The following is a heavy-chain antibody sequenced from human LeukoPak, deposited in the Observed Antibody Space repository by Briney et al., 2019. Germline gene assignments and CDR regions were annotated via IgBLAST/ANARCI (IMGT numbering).Heavy chain of an antibody. CDR2: IYPGDSDT. Sequence: GESLKISCKCSGYSFTSYWIGWVRQMPGKGLEWMGIIYPGDSDTRYSPSFQGQVTISADKSISTAYLQWSSLKASDTAMYYCASRRVGYYGSGSPDAFDIWGQGTMVTVSS. V-gene: IGHV5-51*01. D-gene: IGHD3-10*01. CDR3: ASRRVGYYGSGSPDAFDI. J-gene: IGHJ3*02. CDR1: GYSFTSYW.